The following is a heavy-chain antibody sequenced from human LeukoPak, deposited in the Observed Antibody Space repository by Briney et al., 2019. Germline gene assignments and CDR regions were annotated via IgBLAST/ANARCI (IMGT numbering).Heavy chain of an antibody. V-gene: IGHV1-69*13. CDR3: ARNSYALTVTTGRLGY. Sequence: SVKVSCKASGGTFSSYAISWVRQAPGQGLEWMGGIIPIFGTTNYAQKFQGRVTITADESTSTAYMELSSLRSEDTAVYYCARNSYALTVTTGRLGYWGQGTLVTVSS. CDR1: GGTFSSYA. D-gene: IGHD4-11*01. J-gene: IGHJ4*02. CDR2: IIPIFGTT.